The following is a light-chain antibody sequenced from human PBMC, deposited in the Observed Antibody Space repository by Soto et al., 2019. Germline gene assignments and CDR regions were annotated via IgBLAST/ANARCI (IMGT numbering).Light chain of an antibody. J-gene: IGLJ1*01. Sequence: QSVLTQPASVSGSPGQSITISCTGTSSDVGGYNYVSWYQQHPGKAPKLMIYEVSNRPSGVSNRFSGSKSGNTASLTISGLQAEDEADYYCSSYTSSRTLGGPYVFGNGTKVTVL. CDR1: SSDVGGYNY. V-gene: IGLV2-14*01. CDR2: EVS. CDR3: SSYTSSRTLGGPYV.